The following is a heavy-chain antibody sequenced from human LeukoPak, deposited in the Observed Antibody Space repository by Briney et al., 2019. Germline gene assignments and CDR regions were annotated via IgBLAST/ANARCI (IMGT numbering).Heavy chain of an antibody. CDR1: GFTFSGAA. D-gene: IGHD6-13*01. V-gene: IGHV3-73*01. CDR3: TRPLGAAAGTYFDP. Sequence: GGSLRLSCTASGFTFSGAAMHWVRQASGKGPEWVGDIRSKPNNYATAYAASVKGRFTISRDDSKNTAYLQMNSLKIEDTAVYYCTRPLGAAAGTYFDPWGQGTLVTVSS. J-gene: IGHJ5*02. CDR2: IRSKPNNYAT.